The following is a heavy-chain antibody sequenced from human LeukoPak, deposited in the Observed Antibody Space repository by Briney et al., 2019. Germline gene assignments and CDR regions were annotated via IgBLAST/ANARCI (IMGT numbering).Heavy chain of an antibody. J-gene: IGHJ5*02. Sequence: GGSLRLSCAASGFTFSSYSMNWVRQAPGKGLEWVSSISSSSNYIYYADSVKGRFTISRDNAKNSLYLQMNSLRAEDTAVYYCARGHDYGWFDPWGQGTLVTVSS. CDR2: ISSSSNYI. V-gene: IGHV3-21*04. CDR3: ARGHDYGWFDP. CDR1: GFTFSSYS. D-gene: IGHD4-17*01.